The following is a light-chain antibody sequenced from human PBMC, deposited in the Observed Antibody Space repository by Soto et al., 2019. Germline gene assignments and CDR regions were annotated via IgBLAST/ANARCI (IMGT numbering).Light chain of an antibody. Sequence: QSVLTQPRSVSASPGRSVTISCTGTSSDVGAYKYVSWYQQHPGRAPRLVLYDVSNRPSGVPDRISGSKSGNTASLTISGLPSEDEADYYCSSYAGNFRPVFGTGTKLTVL. CDR2: DVS. CDR3: SSYAGNFRPV. CDR1: SSDVGAYKY. J-gene: IGLJ1*01. V-gene: IGLV2-11*01.